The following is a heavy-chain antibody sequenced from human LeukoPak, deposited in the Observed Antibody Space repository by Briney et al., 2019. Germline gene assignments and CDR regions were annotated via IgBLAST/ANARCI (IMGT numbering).Heavy chain of an antibody. CDR3: ARDDPQLAAAYDY. Sequence: KPSETLSLTCTVSGGSISSGGYYWSWIRQHPGKGLEWIGYIYYSGSTYYNPSLKSRVTISVDTSKNQFSLKLSSVTAADTAVYYCARDDPQLAAAYDYWGQGTLVTVSS. D-gene: IGHD6-13*01. CDR1: GGSISSGGYY. V-gene: IGHV4-31*03. CDR2: IYYSGST. J-gene: IGHJ4*02.